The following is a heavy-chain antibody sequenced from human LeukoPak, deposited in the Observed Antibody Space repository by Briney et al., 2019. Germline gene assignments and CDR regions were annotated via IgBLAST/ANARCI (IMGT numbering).Heavy chain of an antibody. CDR1: GFIVSSNY. Sequence: GGSLRLSCAASGFIVSSNYMSWVRQAPGKGLEWVSVIYSGGSTYYADSVKGRFTISRDNSKNTLYLQMNSLRAEDTAVYYCARVNSGSYYEGYFDYWGQGTLVTVSS. CDR3: ARVNSGSYYEGYFDY. D-gene: IGHD1-26*01. CDR2: IYSGGST. V-gene: IGHV3-53*01. J-gene: IGHJ4*02.